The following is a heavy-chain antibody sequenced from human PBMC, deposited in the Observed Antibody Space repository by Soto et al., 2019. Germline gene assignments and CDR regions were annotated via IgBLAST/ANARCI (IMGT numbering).Heavy chain of an antibody. CDR2: INHSGST. Sequence: QVQLQQWGAGLLKPSETLSLTCAVYGGSFSGYYWNWIRQPPGKGLEWIGEINHSGSTNYNLSLTRRITISVDTSKNQFSLVLSPVSTADTTVLYCPIGWGRRFDYSGQGTLVTVSS. CDR1: GGSFSGYY. CDR3: PIGWGRRFDY. D-gene: IGHD7-27*01. J-gene: IGHJ4*02. V-gene: IGHV4-34*01.